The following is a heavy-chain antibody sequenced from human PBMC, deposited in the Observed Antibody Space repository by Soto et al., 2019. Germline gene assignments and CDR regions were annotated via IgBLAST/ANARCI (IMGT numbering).Heavy chain of an antibody. J-gene: IGHJ6*02. D-gene: IGHD2-8*02. CDR2: VWYDGSIK. CDR3: ARIDCTGDNCNPYYHYGMDV. CDR1: GFTFSTYG. Sequence: QEQLVESGGGVVQPGRSLRLSCAASGFTFSTYGMHWIRQIPGKGLQWVAIVWYDGSIKYYADSVKGRFTVSRDNSKNTLYLHMNSLRDEDTAVYYCARIDCTGDNCNPYYHYGMDVWGHGTTVTVSS. V-gene: IGHV3-33*01.